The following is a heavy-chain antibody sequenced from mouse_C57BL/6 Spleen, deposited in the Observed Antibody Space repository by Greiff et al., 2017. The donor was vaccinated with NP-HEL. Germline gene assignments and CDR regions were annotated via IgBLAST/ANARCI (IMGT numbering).Heavy chain of an antibody. J-gene: IGHJ4*01. CDR2: IYPGSGNT. CDR3: ARWSYSNYYYYAMDY. V-gene: IGHV1-66*01. D-gene: IGHD2-5*01. CDR1: GYSFTSYY. Sequence: VMLVESGPELVKPGASVKISCKASGYSFTSYYIHWVKQRPGQGLEWIGWIYPGSGNTKYNEKFKGKATLTADTSSSTAYMQLSSLTSEDSAVYYCARWSYSNYYYYAMDYWGQGTSVTVSS.